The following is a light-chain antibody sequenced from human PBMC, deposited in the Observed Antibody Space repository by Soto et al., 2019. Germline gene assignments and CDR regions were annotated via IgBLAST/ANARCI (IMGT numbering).Light chain of an antibody. V-gene: IGKV1-5*03. CDR3: QQYNDNWT. J-gene: IGKJ1*01. Sequence: DIQMTQSPFTLSASVGDRVTITCRASQSISSWLAWHQQKPGKAPRLLIYKASNLESGVPSRFSGSGSGTEFTLTITSLQPDDSATYYCQQYNDNWTFGQGTKVEIK. CDR2: KAS. CDR1: QSISSW.